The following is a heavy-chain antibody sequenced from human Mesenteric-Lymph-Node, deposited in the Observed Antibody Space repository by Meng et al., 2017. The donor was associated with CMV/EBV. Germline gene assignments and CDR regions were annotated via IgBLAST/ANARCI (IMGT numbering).Heavy chain of an antibody. CDR2: ISSGGHTM. J-gene: IGHJ4*02. V-gene: IGHV3-11*04. D-gene: IGHD2-21*01. CDR3: ARDLGPYCGGDCKGAY. CDR1: GFTFSDYY. Sequence: GGSLRLSCAASGFTFSDYYMSWIRQAPGKGLEWVSYISSGGHTMYYADSVKGRFTISRDTAKNSLYLQMNSLRADDTAVYYCARDLGPYCGGDCKGAYWGQGTLVTVSS.